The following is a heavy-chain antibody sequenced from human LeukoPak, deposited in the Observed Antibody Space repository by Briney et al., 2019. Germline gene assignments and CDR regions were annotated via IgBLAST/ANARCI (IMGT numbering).Heavy chain of an antibody. D-gene: IGHD3-3*02. J-gene: IGHJ6*02. CDR2: INPNSGGT. V-gene: IGHV1-2*02. CDR3: ARTHGPFYDYYGMDV. CDR1: GYTFTSYY. Sequence: ASVKVSCKASGYTFTSYYMHWVRQAPGQGLEWMGWINPNSGGTNYAQKFQGRVTMTRDTSISTAYMELSRLRSDDTAVYYCARTHGPFYDYYGMDVWGQGTTVTVSS.